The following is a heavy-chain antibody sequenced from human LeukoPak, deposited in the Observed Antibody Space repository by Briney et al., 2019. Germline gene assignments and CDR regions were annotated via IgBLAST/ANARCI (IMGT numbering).Heavy chain of an antibody. CDR2: IYTSGST. D-gene: IGHD2-15*01. CDR3: ARGGLVVVVAATQELDYYGMDV. J-gene: IGHJ6*02. CDR1: VGSISSYY. Sequence: PSETLSLTCTVPVGSISSYYWSSIRQPAGKGLEWIGRIYTSGSTNYNPSLTSRVTMSVNTSKNQFSLKLSSVTAADTAVYYCARGGLVVVVAATQELDYYGMDVWGQGTTVTVSS. V-gene: IGHV4-4*07.